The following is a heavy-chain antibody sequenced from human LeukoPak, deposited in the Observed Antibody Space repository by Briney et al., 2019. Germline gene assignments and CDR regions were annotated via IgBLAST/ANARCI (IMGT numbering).Heavy chain of an antibody. CDR1: GGSISSYY. Sequence: SETLSLTCTVSGGSISSYYWSWIRQPPGKGLEWIGYIYYSGSTNYNPSLKSRVTISVDTSKNQFSLKLSSVTAADTAVYYCARDRNYRYYYYYMDVWGKGTTVTVSS. V-gene: IGHV4-59*01. J-gene: IGHJ6*03. CDR3: ARDRNYRYYYYYMDV. CDR2: IYYSGST. D-gene: IGHD1-7*01.